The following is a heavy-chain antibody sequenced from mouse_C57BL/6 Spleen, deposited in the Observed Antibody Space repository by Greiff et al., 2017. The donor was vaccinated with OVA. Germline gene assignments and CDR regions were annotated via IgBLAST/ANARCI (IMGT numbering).Heavy chain of an antibody. Sequence: VKLQQSGAELVKPGASVKISCKASGYAFSSYWMNWVKQRPGKGLEWIGQIYPGDGDTNYNGKFKGKATLTADKSSSTAYMQLSSLTSEDSAVYFCARIYYYGSSYGYFDYWGQGTTLTVSS. D-gene: IGHD1-1*01. V-gene: IGHV1-80*01. J-gene: IGHJ2*01. CDR3: ARIYYYGSSYGYFDY. CDR1: GYAFSSYW. CDR2: IYPGDGDT.